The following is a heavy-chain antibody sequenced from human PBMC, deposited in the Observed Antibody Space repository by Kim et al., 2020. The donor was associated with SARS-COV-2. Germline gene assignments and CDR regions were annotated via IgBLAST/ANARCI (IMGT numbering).Heavy chain of an antibody. Sequence: PSLKSRVTISVDTSKNQFSLKLSSVTAADTAVYYCARQVSSYGAGGRVDYWGQGTLVTVSS. V-gene: IGHV4-59*08. CDR3: ARQVSSYGAGGRVDY. D-gene: IGHD3-16*01. J-gene: IGHJ4*02.